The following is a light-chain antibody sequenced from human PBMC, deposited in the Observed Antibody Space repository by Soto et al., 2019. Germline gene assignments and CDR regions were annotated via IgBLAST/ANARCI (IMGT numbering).Light chain of an antibody. CDR1: QNVYNN. Sequence: EIVMTQSPATLSVSPGEGATLSCEASQNVYNNLAWYQQRPGQPPRLLIYDASTRATGISARFSGSGYGTEFTLTFSSLQSEDFAVYFCQQCRNWPLTFGGGTKVEIK. V-gene: IGKV3-15*01. J-gene: IGKJ4*01. CDR3: QQCRNWPLT. CDR2: DAS.